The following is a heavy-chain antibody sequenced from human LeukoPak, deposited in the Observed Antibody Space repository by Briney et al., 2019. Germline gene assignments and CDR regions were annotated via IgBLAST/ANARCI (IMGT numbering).Heavy chain of an antibody. CDR2: IIPIFGRA. J-gene: IGHJ4*02. CDR1: GGTFGSNV. D-gene: IGHD3-22*01. CDR3: ATESTSDYHYAN. V-gene: IGHV1-69*13. Sequence: SVKVSCKASGGTFGSNVVTWVRQAPGQGLEWMGRIIPIFGRANSAQKFQGRVAITSDESTNTVYMELSSLRSEDTAVYYCATESTSDYHYANWGQGTLVTVSS.